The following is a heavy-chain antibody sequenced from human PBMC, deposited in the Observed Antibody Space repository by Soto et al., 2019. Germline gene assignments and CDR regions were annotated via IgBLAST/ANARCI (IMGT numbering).Heavy chain of an antibody. CDR2: IKSKTDGGTT. Sequence: LRLSCAASGFTFTNAWMSWVRQAPGKGLEWVGRIKSKTDGGTTDYAAPVKGRFTISRDDSKNTLYLQMNSLKTEDTAVYYCTTARGTYGAEYFQHWGQGTLVTVSS. D-gene: IGHD4-17*01. CDR3: TTARGTYGAEYFQH. CDR1: GFTFTNAW. V-gene: IGHV3-15*01. J-gene: IGHJ1*01.